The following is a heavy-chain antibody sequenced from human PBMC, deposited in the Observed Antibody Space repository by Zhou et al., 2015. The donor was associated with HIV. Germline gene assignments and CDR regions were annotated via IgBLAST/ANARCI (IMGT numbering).Heavy chain of an antibody. Sequence: QVQLVQSGAEVKKPGSSVKVSCKASGGTFSSYGISWVRQAPGQGLEWMGWISAYNGNTNYAQKLQGRVTMTTDTSTSTAYMELRSLRSDDTAVYYCARASSSPPHDWFDPWGQGTLVTVSS. CDR3: ARASSSPPHDWFDP. J-gene: IGHJ5*02. CDR2: ISAYNGNT. V-gene: IGHV1-18*01. CDR1: GGTFSSYG. D-gene: IGHD6-6*01.